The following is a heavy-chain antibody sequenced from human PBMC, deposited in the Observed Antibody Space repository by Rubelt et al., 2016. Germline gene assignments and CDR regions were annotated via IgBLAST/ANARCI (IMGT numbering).Heavy chain of an antibody. CDR2: INPSGGST. J-gene: IGHJ4*02. V-gene: IGHV1-46*01. D-gene: IGHD3-22*01. CDR3: ARANSGSGYFGIDY. CDR1: GYTFTSYY. Sequence: QVQLVQSGAEVKKPGASVKVSCKASGYTFTSYYMHWVRQAPGHGLEWMGIINPSGGSTGYAQKFQGRITMTRDTSTSTVYMELSSRGSEDTAVYYCARANSGSGYFGIDYWGQGTLVTVSS.